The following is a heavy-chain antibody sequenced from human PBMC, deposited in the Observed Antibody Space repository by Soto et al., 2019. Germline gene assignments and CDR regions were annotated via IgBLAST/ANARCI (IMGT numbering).Heavy chain of an antibody. CDR1: GISLSTSGVG. J-gene: IGHJ3*02. V-gene: IGHV2-5*01. Sequence: SGSTLVNPTQTLTLTCTLSGISLSTSGVGLGWIRQTPGKALEWLALVYWNDDAHYSPSLRSRLTIAKDTSKNQAVLTMTNMDPVDTATYYCARGLASLPVFAFDIWGQGTVVTVSS. CDR3: ARGLASLPVFAFDI. CDR2: VYWNDDA.